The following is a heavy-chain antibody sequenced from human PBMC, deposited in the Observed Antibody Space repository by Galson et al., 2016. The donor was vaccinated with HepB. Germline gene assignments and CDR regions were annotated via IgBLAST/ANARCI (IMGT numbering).Heavy chain of an antibody. V-gene: IGHV3-30*04. J-gene: IGHJ6*02. CDR1: GFTFSAYA. Sequence: SLRLSCAASGFTFSAYAVHWVRQAPGKGLEWVALMSYDGTNTHYADSVKGRFTISRDISQTTIHLQMNSLRAEDTAVYYCAREYGKREGDSYTYYYSYYGMDVWGQGTTVTVS. CDR3: AREYGKREGDSYTYYYSYYGMDV. D-gene: IGHD2-21*02. CDR2: MSYDGTNT.